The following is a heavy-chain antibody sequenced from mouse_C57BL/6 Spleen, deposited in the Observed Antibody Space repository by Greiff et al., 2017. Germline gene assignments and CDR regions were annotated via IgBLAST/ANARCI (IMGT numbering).Heavy chain of an antibody. J-gene: IGHJ1*03. CDR3: ARLTGDYWYFDV. Sequence: VQLQQSGAELVKPGASVKISCKASGYAFSSYWMNWVKQRPGKGLEWIGQIYPGDGDTNYNGKFKGKATLTADKSSSTAYMQLSSLTSEDSAVYFCARLTGDYWYFDVWGTGTTVTVSS. CDR1: GYAFSSYW. V-gene: IGHV1-80*01. CDR2: IYPGDGDT.